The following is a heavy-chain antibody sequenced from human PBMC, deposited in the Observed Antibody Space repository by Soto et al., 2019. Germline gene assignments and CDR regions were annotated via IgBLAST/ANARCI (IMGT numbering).Heavy chain of an antibody. CDR1: GYTFTNYG. Sequence: QVQLVQSGAEVKESGASVKVSCKASGYTFTNYGVAWVRRAPGQGLEWMGWISGSNGDTKYAQNLQSRVSMTTDTSTSTAYMELRSLRPDDTAIYFCGRGGLAVSGTYDYWGQGTLVTVSS. V-gene: IGHV1-18*01. CDR3: GRGGLAVSGTYDY. D-gene: IGHD6-19*01. J-gene: IGHJ4*02. CDR2: ISGSNGDT.